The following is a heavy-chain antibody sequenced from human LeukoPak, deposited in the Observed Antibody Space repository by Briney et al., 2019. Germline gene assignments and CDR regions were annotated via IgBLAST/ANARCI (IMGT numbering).Heavy chain of an antibody. Sequence: SVKVSCKASGGTFSSYAISWVRQAPGQGLEWMGGIIPIFGTANYAQKFQGRVTITTDESTSTAYMELSSLRSEDTAVYYCARDFCDIWTGYRCGDAFDIWGQGTMATVSS. CDR3: ARDFCDIWTGYRCGDAFDI. J-gene: IGHJ3*02. V-gene: IGHV1-69*05. CDR1: GGTFSSYA. D-gene: IGHD3-9*01. CDR2: IIPIFGTA.